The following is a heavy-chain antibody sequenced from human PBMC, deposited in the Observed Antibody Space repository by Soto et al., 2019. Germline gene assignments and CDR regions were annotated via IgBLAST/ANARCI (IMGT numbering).Heavy chain of an antibody. CDR1: GYTFTSYD. D-gene: IGHD3-16*01. CDR2: INPIGDVT. Sequence: ASVKVSCKASGYTFTSYDMHWVRQAPGQVLEWMGIINPIGDVTNYAQKFQGRVAMTGDTSTSTFYMELNSLRSEDTAVYYCARGGGISTPVNWFDPWGQGTQVTVSS. CDR3: ARGGGISTPVNWFDP. V-gene: IGHV1-46*03. J-gene: IGHJ5*02.